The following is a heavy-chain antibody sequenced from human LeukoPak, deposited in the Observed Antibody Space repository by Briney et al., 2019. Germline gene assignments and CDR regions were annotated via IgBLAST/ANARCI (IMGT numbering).Heavy chain of an antibody. CDR3: ARGAPIRVAVAATFDP. D-gene: IGHD6-19*01. CDR2: INAANGNT. Sequence: ASVTVSCKTSGFTFTTYTMHWVRQAPGQRLEWMGWINAANGNTQCSQKFQGRVTITRDTSASTAYMELSSLRSEDTAVYYCARGAPIRVAVAATFDPWGQGTLVTVPS. CDR1: GFTFTTYT. J-gene: IGHJ5*02. V-gene: IGHV1-3*01.